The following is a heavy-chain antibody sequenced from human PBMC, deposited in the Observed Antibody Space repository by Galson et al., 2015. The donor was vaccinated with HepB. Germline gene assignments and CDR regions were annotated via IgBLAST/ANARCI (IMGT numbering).Heavy chain of an antibody. CDR1: GFTFSSYD. J-gene: IGHJ4*02. CDR3: AKGGYVSY. Sequence: SLRLSCAASGFTFSSYDMNWVGQAPGKGLEWVSGIGSSGGRTYYADSVKGRFTISRDNSKNTLYLQMNSLRAEDTALYYCAKGGYVSYWGQGTLVTVSS. V-gene: IGHV3-23*01. D-gene: IGHD3-10*02. CDR2: IGSSGGRT.